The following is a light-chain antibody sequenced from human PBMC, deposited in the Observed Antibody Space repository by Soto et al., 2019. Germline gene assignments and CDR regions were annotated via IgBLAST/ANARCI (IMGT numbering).Light chain of an antibody. V-gene: IGLV2-23*01. CDR1: SSDDGSYNL. Sequence: QSALTQPASVSGSPGQWITISCTGTSSDDGSYNLVSWYQQYPGKAPQLMIYEDDERPEGLSNRFSGSKSGNTSSLTISGLQADEEADYYCYSYAGRSTSVFGGGTKLTVL. CDR3: YSYAGRSTSV. J-gene: IGLJ2*01. CDR2: EDD.